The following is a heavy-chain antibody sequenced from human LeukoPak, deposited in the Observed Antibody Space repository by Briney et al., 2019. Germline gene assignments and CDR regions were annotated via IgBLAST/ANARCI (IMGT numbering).Heavy chain of an antibody. D-gene: IGHD3-3*01. CDR3: ARHQITIFGVANNWFDP. V-gene: IGHV4-38-2*01. CDR1: GYSIRSGYY. Sequence: PSETLSLTCAVSGYSIRSGYYGGWVRQPPGKGLEWIGSIYHSGSTYYNPSLKSRVTISVDTSKNQFSLKLSSLTAADTAVYYCARHQITIFGVANNWFDPWGQGTLVTVSS. J-gene: IGHJ5*02. CDR2: IYHSGST.